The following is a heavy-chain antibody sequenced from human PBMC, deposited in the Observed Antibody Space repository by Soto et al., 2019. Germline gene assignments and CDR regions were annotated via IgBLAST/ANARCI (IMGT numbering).Heavy chain of an antibody. D-gene: IGHD2-2*01. CDR1: GFTFSSYG. V-gene: IGHV3-30*18. CDR3: AKDWSIDCSSTSCFRLGFGY. Sequence: GRSLRLSCAPSGFTFSSYGMHWVRQAPGKGLEWVAAISYDGSNKYYADSVKARFTISRDNSKNTQYLQMNSLRAEDTAVYYCAKDWSIDCSSTSCFRLGFGYWGRGTLGSLSS. J-gene: IGHJ4*01. CDR2: ISYDGSNK.